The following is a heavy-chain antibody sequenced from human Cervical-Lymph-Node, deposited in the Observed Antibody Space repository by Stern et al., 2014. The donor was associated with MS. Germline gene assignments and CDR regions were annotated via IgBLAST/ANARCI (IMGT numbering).Heavy chain of an antibody. J-gene: IGHJ5*02. Sequence: QVKVQESGPGLVKPSETLSLTCTVSGDSISGNYWSWIRQPPGKGLEWIGYIYYTGSTSYNPSLKSRVTISIDSSKTQFSLSLNSVTAADTAVYYCARVVVLAGSRWFDPWGQGILVSVSS. CDR3: ARVVVLAGSRWFDP. CDR1: GDSISGNY. D-gene: IGHD2-15*01. CDR2: IYYTGST. V-gene: IGHV4-59*01.